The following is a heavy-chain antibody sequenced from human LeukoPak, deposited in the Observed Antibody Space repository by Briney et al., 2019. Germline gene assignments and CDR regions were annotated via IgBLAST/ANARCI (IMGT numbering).Heavy chain of an antibody. CDR2: IKSKTDGETT. J-gene: IGHJ6*04. CDR1: GFTFTDAW. CDR3: TTGRKGSDYFYYYGMDV. V-gene: IGHV3-15*01. Sequence: GGSLRLSCAASGFTFTDAWMTWVRQAPGKGLQWVGRIKSKTDGETTDYAAPVKGRFTVSRDDSKNALYLQMNSLKTEDTAVYYCTTGRKGSDYFYYYGMDVWGKGTTVTVSS.